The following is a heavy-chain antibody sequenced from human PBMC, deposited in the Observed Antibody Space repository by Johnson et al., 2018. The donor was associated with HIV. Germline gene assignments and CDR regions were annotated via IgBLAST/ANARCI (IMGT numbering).Heavy chain of an antibody. V-gene: IGHV3-20*04. D-gene: IGHD1-26*01. J-gene: IGHJ3*02. CDR2: INWNGGST. CDR3: AREEEWELTLVGVGAFDI. CDR1: GFTFSSYW. Sequence: VLLVESGGGLVQPGGSLRLSCAASGFTFSSYWMSWVRQAPGQGLEWVSGINWNGGSTSYADSVKGRFTISRDNAKNSLYLQMNSLRAEDTAVYYCAREEEWELTLVGVGAFDIWGQGTMVTVSS.